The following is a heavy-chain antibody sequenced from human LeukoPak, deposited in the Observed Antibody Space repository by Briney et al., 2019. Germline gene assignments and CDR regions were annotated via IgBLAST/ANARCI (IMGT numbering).Heavy chain of an antibody. Sequence: SETLSLTCTVSGGSISSGGYYWSWIRQPPGKGLEWIGYIYYSGSTYYNPSLKSRVTISVDTSKNQFSLKLSSVTAADTAVYYCARVVPAAMGLEIYGMDVWGKGTTVTVSS. D-gene: IGHD2-2*01. CDR3: ARVVPAAMGLEIYGMDV. CDR1: GGSISSGGYY. CDR2: IYYSGST. J-gene: IGHJ6*04. V-gene: IGHV4-30-4*08.